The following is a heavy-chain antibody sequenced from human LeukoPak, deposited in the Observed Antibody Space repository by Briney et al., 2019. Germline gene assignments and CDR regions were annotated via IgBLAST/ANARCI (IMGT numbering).Heavy chain of an antibody. Sequence: GGSLRLSCAASGFTFSSYAMSWGRQAPGKGLEWGSAISGRGGSTDYADSVKGRFTISRDMSKNTVYLQMNSLRVEDPAIYFCAKVAPGLIAVIDLWGQGTLVPVSS. CDR3: AKVAPGLIAVIDL. CDR2: ISGRGGST. CDR1: GFTFSSYA. V-gene: IGHV3-23*01. D-gene: IGHD6-19*01. J-gene: IGHJ5*02.